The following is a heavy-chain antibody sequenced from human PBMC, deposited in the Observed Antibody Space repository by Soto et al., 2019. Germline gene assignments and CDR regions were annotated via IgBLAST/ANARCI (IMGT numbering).Heavy chain of an antibody. CDR2: IWYDGSNK. J-gene: IGHJ4*02. V-gene: IGHV3-33*01. CDR3: ARDLGFLEWLSLTPFDY. Sequence: PGGSLRLSCAASGFTFSSYGMHRVRQAPGKGLEWVAVIWYDGSNKYYADSVKGRFTISRDNSKNTLYLQMNSLRAEDTAVYYCARDLGFLEWLSLTPFDYWGQGTLVTVSS. D-gene: IGHD3-3*01. CDR1: GFTFSSYG.